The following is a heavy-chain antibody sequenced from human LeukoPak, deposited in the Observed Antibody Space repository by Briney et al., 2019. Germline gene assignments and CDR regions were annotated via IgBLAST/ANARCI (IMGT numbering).Heavy chain of an antibody. V-gene: IGHV1-46*03. CDR3: ARHGSGRYYPAEGRVDY. D-gene: IGHD3-10*01. CDR2: INPSVGGT. J-gene: IGHJ4*02. CDR1: GYGFTSYY. Sequence: ASVKVSCKAFGYGFTSYYIHWVRQPPGQGLEWMGIINPSVGGTTYARKFQGRVTMTRDTSTSTVYMELSSLRSEDTAVYYCARHGSGRYYPAEGRVDYWGQGTLVTVSS.